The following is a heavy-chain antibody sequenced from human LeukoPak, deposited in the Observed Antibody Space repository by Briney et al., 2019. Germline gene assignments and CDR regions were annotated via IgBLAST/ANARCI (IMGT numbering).Heavy chain of an antibody. J-gene: IGHJ4*02. CDR1: GGSLSNTNW. CDR3: AREGGPYRPLDY. V-gene: IGHV4-4*02. CDR2: VNLQGRT. Sequence: SGTLSLTCGVSGGSLSNTNWWTWVRQPPGKGRDWIGEVNLQGRTNYNPSLKSRVAISVDKSENHISLKLTSVTAADTAVYYCAREGGPYRPLDYSGQGTLVTVAS.